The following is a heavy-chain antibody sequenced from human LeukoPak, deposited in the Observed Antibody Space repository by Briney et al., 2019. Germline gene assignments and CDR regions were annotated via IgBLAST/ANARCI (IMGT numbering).Heavy chain of an antibody. Sequence: SETLSLTCTVSGGSISSYYWSWIRQPPGKGLEWIGYIYYSGTTNYNPSLKSRVTVSVDTSKNQFSLKLSSVTAADTAVYYCAKDNRYYYDSSGYFLDTFDYWGQGTLVTVSS. CDR3: AKDNRYYYDSSGYFLDTFDY. CDR1: GGSISSYY. V-gene: IGHV4-59*01. CDR2: IYYSGTT. D-gene: IGHD3-22*01. J-gene: IGHJ4*02.